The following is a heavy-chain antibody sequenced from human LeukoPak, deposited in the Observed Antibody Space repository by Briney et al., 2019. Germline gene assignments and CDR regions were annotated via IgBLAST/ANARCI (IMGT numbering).Heavy chain of an antibody. CDR2: ISGSGGGT. CDR3: ARVARGTTFDY. V-gene: IGHV3-23*01. Sequence: GGSLRLSCAASGFTFSSYAMSWVRQAPGKGLEWVSTISGSGGGTYYADSVKGRFTISRDNSKNTLFLQMNSLRDEDTALYYCARVARGTTFDYWGQRTLVTVSS. D-gene: IGHD1/OR15-1a*01. CDR1: GFTFSSYA. J-gene: IGHJ4*02.